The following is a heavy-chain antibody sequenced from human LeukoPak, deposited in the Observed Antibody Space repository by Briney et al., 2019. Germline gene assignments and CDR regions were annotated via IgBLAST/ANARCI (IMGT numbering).Heavy chain of an antibody. Sequence: SETLSLTCAVSGYSISSGYYWGWIRQPPGRGLEWIGSLYHSGSTYYNPSLKSRVTISVDTSKNQFSLRLTSVTAADTAVYYCARSGTGLLRYYFDYWGQGTLITVS. D-gene: IGHD3-22*01. CDR3: ARSGTGLLRYYFDY. V-gene: IGHV4-38-2*01. J-gene: IGHJ4*02. CDR2: LYHSGST. CDR1: GYSISSGYY.